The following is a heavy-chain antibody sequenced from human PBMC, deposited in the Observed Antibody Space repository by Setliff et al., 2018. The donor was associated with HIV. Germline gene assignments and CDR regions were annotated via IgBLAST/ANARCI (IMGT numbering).Heavy chain of an antibody. J-gene: IGHJ3*01. CDR1: GGAFNDFY. CDR2: IDHSGST. CDR3: ARFSSTGWRRAFDV. Sequence: LSLTCAVYGGAFNDFYWGWIRQPPGKGLEWIGEIDHSGSTNNNPSLKSRLTISVDTSKKQFSLRLTSLTAADTAVYFCARFSSTGWRRAFDVWGQGTKV. D-gene: IGHD6-19*01. V-gene: IGHV4-34*01.